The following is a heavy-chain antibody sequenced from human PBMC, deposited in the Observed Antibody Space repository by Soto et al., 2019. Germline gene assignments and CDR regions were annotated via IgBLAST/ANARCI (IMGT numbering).Heavy chain of an antibody. CDR3: ARGPAAPAAGYYYYGMDV. D-gene: IGHD6-13*01. J-gene: IGHJ6*02. Sequence: SETLSLTCTVSGVSISSGGYYWSWIRQHPGKGLEWIGYIYYSGSTYYNPSLKSRVTISVDTSKNQFSLKLSSVTAADTAVYYCARGPAAPAAGYYYYGMDVWGQGTTVTVSS. CDR2: IYYSGST. V-gene: IGHV4-31*03. CDR1: GVSISSGGYY.